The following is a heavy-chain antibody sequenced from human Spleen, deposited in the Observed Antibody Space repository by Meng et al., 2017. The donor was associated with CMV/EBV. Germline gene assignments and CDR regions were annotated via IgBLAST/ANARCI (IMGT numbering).Heavy chain of an antibody. Sequence: GESLKISCVGSGFTFSTYSMDWVRQAPGKGLEWVSSITGASDYIHSADSVRGRFTISRDNAKNIVYLQMNSLRGEDTAVYYCARKTPFDYWGQGTLVTVSS. CDR1: GFTFSTYS. J-gene: IGHJ4*02. CDR3: ARKTPFDY. V-gene: IGHV3-21*01. D-gene: IGHD2-15*01. CDR2: ITGASDYI.